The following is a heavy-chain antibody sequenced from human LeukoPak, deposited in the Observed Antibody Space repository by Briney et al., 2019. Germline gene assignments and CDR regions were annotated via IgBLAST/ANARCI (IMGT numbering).Heavy chain of an antibody. V-gene: IGHV1-46*01. J-gene: IGHJ4*02. Sequence: ASVKVSCKASGYTFTSYYMHWVRQAPGQGLEWMGIINPSGGSTSYAQKFQGRVTMTRDTSTSTVYMELSSLRSEDTAVYHCARDPGITGISRSRTYYFDYWGQGTLVTVSS. CDR3: ARDPGITGISRSRTYYFDY. CDR2: INPSGGST. CDR1: GYTFTSYY. D-gene: IGHD1-20*01.